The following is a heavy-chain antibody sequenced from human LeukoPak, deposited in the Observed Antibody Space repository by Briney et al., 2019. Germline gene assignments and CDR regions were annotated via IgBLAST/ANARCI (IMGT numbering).Heavy chain of an antibody. Sequence: TLGESLKISCKGSGYSFTSYWIGWVRQLPGKGLEWMGIIYPGDSDTRYSPSFQGQVTISADKSISTAYLQWSSLKASDTAMYYCAKISKIAAAGTGWFDPWGQGTLVTVSS. D-gene: IGHD6-13*01. CDR1: GYSFTSYW. CDR2: IYPGDSDT. CDR3: AKISKIAAAGTGWFDP. V-gene: IGHV5-51*01. J-gene: IGHJ5*02.